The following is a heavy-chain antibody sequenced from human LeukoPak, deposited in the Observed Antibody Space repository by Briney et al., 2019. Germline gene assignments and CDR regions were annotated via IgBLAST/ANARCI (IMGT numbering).Heavy chain of an antibody. CDR2: ISVTGGST. D-gene: IGHD2-21*01. V-gene: IGHV3-23*01. J-gene: IGHJ3*02. CDR1: GFTSNSYA. Sequence: GGSLRLSCAASGFTSNSYAMSWVRQAPGKGLEWVSVISVTGGSTYYADSVKGRFTISRDNAKNSLYLQMNSLRAEDTAVYYCVRDHLWAFDIWGQGAMVTVSS. CDR3: VRDHLWAFDI.